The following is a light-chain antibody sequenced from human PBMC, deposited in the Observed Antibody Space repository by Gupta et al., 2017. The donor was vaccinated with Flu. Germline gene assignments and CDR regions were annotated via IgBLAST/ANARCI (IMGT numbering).Light chain of an antibody. CDR3: QHYNSSRT. V-gene: IGKV1-5*01. CDR2: GVG. Sequence: SPSILSASVGDRVTIACRASQSISSWLGWYHKQTGKDHKPLLYGVGRVITGVPSRFSGSGFGTELTLTINNQHADDFATYYRQHYNSSRTFGQGTKVEVK. J-gene: IGKJ1*01. CDR1: QSISSW.